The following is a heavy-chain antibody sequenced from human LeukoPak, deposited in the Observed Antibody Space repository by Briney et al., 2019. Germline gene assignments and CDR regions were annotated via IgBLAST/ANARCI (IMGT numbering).Heavy chain of an antibody. J-gene: IGHJ4*02. V-gene: IGHV3-48*03. CDR3: ASLPYSSGWYFDY. CDR2: ITGGGDII. CDR1: GFSFSSYE. Sequence: GGSLRLSCSASGFSFSSYEMNWVRQAPGKGLEWISYITGGGDIIYYADSVKGRFTISRDNSKNTLYLQMNSLRAEDTAVYYCASLPYSSGWYFDYWGQGTLVTVSS. D-gene: IGHD6-19*01.